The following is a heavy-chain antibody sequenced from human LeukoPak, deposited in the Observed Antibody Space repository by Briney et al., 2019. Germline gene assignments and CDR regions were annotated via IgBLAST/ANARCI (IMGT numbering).Heavy chain of an antibody. V-gene: IGHV3-9*03. CDR3: AKDTAGYSYGPFDY. D-gene: IGHD5-18*01. CDR2: ISWNSGSI. CDR1: GFTFDDYA. J-gene: IGHJ4*02. Sequence: PGGSLRLSCAASGFTFDDYAMHWVRQAPGKGLEWVSGISWNSGSIGYADSVKGRFTISRDNAKNSLYLQMNSLRAEDMALYYCAKDTAGYSYGPFDYWGLGTLVTVSS.